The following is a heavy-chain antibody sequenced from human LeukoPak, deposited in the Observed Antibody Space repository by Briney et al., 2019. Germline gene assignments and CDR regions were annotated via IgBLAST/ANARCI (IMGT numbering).Heavy chain of an antibody. CDR2: IYLKST. CDR1: GGSISTFS. Sequence: PSETLSLTCTVSGGSISTFSWSWIRQFPGRGLEWIGSIYLKSTNYNPSLKSRVGISVDTSKNQFSLRLDSVTTADTAVYYCARDTTVASGMQYWGQRTLVTVSS. V-gene: IGHV4-59*01. CDR3: ARDTTVASGMQY. D-gene: IGHD6-19*01. J-gene: IGHJ4*02.